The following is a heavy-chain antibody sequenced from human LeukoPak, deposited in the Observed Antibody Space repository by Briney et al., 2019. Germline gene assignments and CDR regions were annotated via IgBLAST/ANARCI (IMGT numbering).Heavy chain of an antibody. Sequence: GGSLRLSCAASGFTFSDYYMSWIRQAPGKGLEWVSYISSSSSYTNYADSVKGRFTISRDNAKNSLYLQMDSLRAEDTAVYYCAREVKAVPGDESFDYWGQGTLVTVSS. V-gene: IGHV3-11*05. CDR1: GFTFSDYY. D-gene: IGHD6-19*01. CDR2: ISSSSSYT. CDR3: AREVKAVPGDESFDY. J-gene: IGHJ4*02.